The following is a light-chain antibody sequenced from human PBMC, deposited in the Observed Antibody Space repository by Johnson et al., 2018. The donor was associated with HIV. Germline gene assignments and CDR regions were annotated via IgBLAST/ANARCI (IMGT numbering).Light chain of an antibody. V-gene: IGLV1-51*01. CDR1: SSNIGNNY. CDR3: GTWDSSLRAYNYV. Sequence: QSVLTQPPSVSAAPGQKVTISCSGSSSNIGNNYVSWYQQLPGTAPKLLIYDNNKRPSGTPDRFSGSKSGTSATLGITGLQTGDEADYYCGTWDSSLRAYNYVFGSGTKVTVL. CDR2: DNN. J-gene: IGLJ1*01.